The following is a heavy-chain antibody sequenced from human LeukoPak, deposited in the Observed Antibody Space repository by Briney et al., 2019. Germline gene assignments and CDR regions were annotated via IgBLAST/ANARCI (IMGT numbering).Heavy chain of an antibody. Sequence: ASVKVSCKASGYTFISYDINWVRQATGQGLEWMGWISAYNGNTNYAQKFQGRVTMTTDTSTSTAYMELRSLRSDDTAVYYCARRYENYDFWSGPLTTEYYFDYWGQGTLVTVSS. CDR1: GYTFISYD. V-gene: IGHV1-18*01. J-gene: IGHJ4*02. CDR2: ISAYNGNT. D-gene: IGHD3-3*01. CDR3: ARRYENYDFWSGPLTTEYYFDY.